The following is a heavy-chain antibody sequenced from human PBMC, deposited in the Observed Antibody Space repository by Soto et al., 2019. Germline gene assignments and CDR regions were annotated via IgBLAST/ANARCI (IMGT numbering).Heavy chain of an antibody. V-gene: IGHV1-69*06. CDR1: GGTFNTYA. CDR2: IVPIFGTS. CDR3: AITSTSRPVNFDY. D-gene: IGHD3-9*01. Sequence: ASVKVSCKASGGTFNTYAITWVRQAPGQGLEWMGGIVPIFGTSNYGQKFQGRVSITADKPTSTAYMELNSLRSDDTAVYYGAITSTSRPVNFDYWGQGTLVTVSS. J-gene: IGHJ4*02.